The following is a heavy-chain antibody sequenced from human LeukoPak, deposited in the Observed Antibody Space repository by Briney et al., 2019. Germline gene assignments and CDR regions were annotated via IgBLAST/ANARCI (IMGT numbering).Heavy chain of an antibody. J-gene: IGHJ4*02. V-gene: IGHV3-74*01. CDR2: INSDGSST. Sequence: GGSLRLSCAASGFIFSSYWMHWVRQAPGKGLVWVSRINSDGSSTSYADSVKGRFTISRDNAKNTLYPQMNSLRAEDTAVYYCARRVVVPAAPYYFDYWGQGTLVTVSS. D-gene: IGHD2-2*01. CDR1: GFIFSSYW. CDR3: ARRVVVPAAPYYFDY.